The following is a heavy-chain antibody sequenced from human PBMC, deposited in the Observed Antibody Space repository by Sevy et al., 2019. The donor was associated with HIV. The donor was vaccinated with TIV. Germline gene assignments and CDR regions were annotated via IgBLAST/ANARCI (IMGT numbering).Heavy chain of an antibody. CDR2: IYTSGST. D-gene: IGHD3-10*01. CDR1: GGSISSYY. CDR3: ARGDGLWFGEPNSYYYYCGIDV. V-gene: IGHV4-4*07. J-gene: IGHJ6*02. Sequence: SETLSLTCTVSGGSISSYYWSWIRQPAGKGLEWIGRIYTSGSTNYNPSLKSRVTMSVDTSKNQFSLKLSSVTAADTAVYYCARGDGLWFGEPNSYYYYCGIDVWGQGTTVTVSS.